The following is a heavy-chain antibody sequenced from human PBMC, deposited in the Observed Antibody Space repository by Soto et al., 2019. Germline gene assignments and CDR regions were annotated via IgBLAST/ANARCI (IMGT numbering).Heavy chain of an antibody. CDR1: GASITSGGYY. Sequence: ETLSLTCTVSGASITSGGYYWSWIRQHPGKGLEWIGYIYYSGSTNYNPSLKSRVTISVDTSKNQFSLKLSSVTAADTAVYYCARFKGYGSGSYYPRVYYYGMDVWGQGTTVTVSS. V-gene: IGHV4-61*08. J-gene: IGHJ6*02. CDR2: IYYSGST. D-gene: IGHD3-10*01. CDR3: ARFKGYGSGSYYPRVYYYGMDV.